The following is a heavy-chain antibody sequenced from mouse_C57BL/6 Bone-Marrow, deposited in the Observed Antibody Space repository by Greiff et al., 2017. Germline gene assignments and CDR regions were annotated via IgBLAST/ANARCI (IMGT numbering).Heavy chain of an antibody. V-gene: IGHV1-55*01. D-gene: IGHD2-1*01. CDR3: ASRPFYYGNYRR. Sequence: QVQLQQPGAELVKPGASVKMSCKASGYTFTSYWITWVKQRPGQGLEWIGDIYPGSGSTNYNEKFKSKATLTVDTSSSTAYMQLSSLTSEDSAVYYCASRPFYYGNYRRWGQGTTLTVSS. CDR1: GYTFTSYW. CDR2: IYPGSGST. J-gene: IGHJ2*01.